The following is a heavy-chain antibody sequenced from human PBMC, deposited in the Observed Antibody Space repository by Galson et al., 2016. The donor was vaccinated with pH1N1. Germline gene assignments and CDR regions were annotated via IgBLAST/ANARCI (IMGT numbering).Heavy chain of an antibody. D-gene: IGHD3-9*01. J-gene: IGHJ3*02. Sequence: SVKVSCKASGFTFSNHGINWVRQAPGQGLEWMGWINTKTGNPTYAQGFTGRFVFSLDTSVNTAYLQINSLKADDTAVYYCARETPSPSPTVLRYFDWSRGLSAFDMWGRGTLGTVSS. CDR2: INTKTGNP. CDR3: ARETPSPSPTVLRYFDWSRGLSAFDM. CDR1: GFTFSNHG. V-gene: IGHV7-4-1*02.